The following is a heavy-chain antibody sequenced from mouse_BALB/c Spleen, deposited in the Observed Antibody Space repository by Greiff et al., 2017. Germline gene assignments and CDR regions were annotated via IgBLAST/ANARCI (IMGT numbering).Heavy chain of an antibody. J-gene: IGHJ3*01. CDR1: GFTFSSFG. CDR2: ISSGSSTI. V-gene: IGHV5-17*02. CDR3: ARSHYYGSSYVAY. Sequence: DVMLVESGGGLVQPGGSRKLSCAASGFTFSSFGMHWVRQAPEKGLEWVAYISSGSSTIYYADTVKGRFTISRDNPKNTLFLQMTSLRSEDTAMYYCARSHYYGSSYVAYWGQGTLVTVSA. D-gene: IGHD1-1*01.